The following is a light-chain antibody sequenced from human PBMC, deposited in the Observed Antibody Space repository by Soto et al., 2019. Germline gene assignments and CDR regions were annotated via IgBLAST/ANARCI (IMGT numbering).Light chain of an antibody. CDR3: QQYDNWPLT. J-gene: IGKJ4*01. V-gene: IGKV3-15*01. CDR1: QSVSSN. Sequence: EIVLTQSQGTLSLSPCEGATLSCRASQSVSSNYLAWYQQKPGQAPRLLIYGASTRATGIPARFSGSGSGTEFTLTISSLQSEDFAVYYCQQYDNWPLTFGGGTKVDIK. CDR2: GAS.